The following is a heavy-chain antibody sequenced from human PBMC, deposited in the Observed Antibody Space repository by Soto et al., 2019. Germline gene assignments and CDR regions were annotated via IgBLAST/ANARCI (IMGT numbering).Heavy chain of an antibody. J-gene: IGHJ4*02. V-gene: IGHV1-3*05. Sequence: QVQLVQSGAEEKKPGASVKVSCKASGYTFTSYDMHWVRQAPGQRLEWMGWINAGNGNTKYSQKCQGRVTITRDTSASTAYMELSSLRSEDTAVYYCARSSGYYLIDDYWGQGTLVTVSS. CDR3: ARSSGYYLIDDY. CDR2: INAGNGNT. D-gene: IGHD3-22*01. CDR1: GYTFTSYD.